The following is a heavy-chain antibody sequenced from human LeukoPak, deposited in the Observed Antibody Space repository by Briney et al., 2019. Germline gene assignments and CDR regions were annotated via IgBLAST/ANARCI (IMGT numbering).Heavy chain of an antibody. J-gene: IGHJ6*02. CDR1: GYTLTSYV. CDR2: IHPANGNR. Sequence: GASVKVSCKASGYTLTSYVMNWVRQAPGQRLEWMGWIHPANGNRKYSQKFQGRLIFTRDTSANTAYMEMSALRSEDTAVYYCARGGSRLETYYIMDVWGQGTTVTVSS. V-gene: IGHV1-3*01. D-gene: IGHD3-10*01. CDR3: ARGGSRLETYYIMDV.